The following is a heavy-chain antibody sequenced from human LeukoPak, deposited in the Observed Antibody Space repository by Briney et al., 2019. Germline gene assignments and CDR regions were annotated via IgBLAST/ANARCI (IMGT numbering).Heavy chain of an antibody. D-gene: IGHD3-10*01. CDR1: GGTFISYA. V-gene: IGHV1-69*13. J-gene: IGHJ4*02. CDR2: IIPIFGTA. Sequence: ASVKVSCKASGGTFISYAISWVRQAPGQGLEWMGGIIPIFGTANYAQKFQGRVTITADESTSTAYMELSSLRSEDTAVYYCATYTQSGAQGVSDYWGQGTLVTVSS. CDR3: ATYTQSGAQGVSDY.